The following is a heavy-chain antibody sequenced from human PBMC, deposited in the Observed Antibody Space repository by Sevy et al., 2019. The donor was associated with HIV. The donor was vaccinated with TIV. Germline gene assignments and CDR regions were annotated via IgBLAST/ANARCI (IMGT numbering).Heavy chain of an antibody. CDR3: ACRPRWFDP. CDR2: INHSGST. Sequence: SETLSLTCAVYGGSFSGYYWSWIRQPPGKGLEWIGEINHSGSTNYNPSLNSGVTISVDTSKKQFSLKLSSVTAADTAVYNCACRPRWFDPWGQGTLVTVSS. J-gene: IGHJ5*02. V-gene: IGHV4-34*01. CDR1: GGSFSGYY.